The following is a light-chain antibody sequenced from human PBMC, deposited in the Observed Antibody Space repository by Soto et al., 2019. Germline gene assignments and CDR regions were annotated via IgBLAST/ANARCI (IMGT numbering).Light chain of an antibody. J-gene: IGLJ3*02. CDR2: LEGSGGY. CDR1: SGHSSYI. CDR3: ETWDSNIRV. Sequence: QPVLTQSSSASASLGSSVGLTCTLSSGHSSYIIAWHQQQPGKAPRYLMNLEGSGGYNRGSGVPDRFSGYSSGADRYLTISNLQSEDEADYYCETWDSNIRVFGGGTKVTVL. V-gene: IGLV4-60*03.